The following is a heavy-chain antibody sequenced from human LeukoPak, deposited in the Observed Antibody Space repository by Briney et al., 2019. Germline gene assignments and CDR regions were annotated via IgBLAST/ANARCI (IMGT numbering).Heavy chain of an antibody. CDR3: AKAVTFGGVIVIRLYYFDY. J-gene: IGHJ4*02. D-gene: IGHD3-16*02. CDR1: GFTFSSYA. V-gene: IGHV3-23*01. CDR2: ISGSGGST. Sequence: GGSLRLSCAASGFTFSSYAMSWVRQAPGKGLAWVSTISGSGGSTYYADSVKGRFTISRDNSKNTLYLQMNSLRAEDTAVYYCAKAVTFGGVIVIRLYYFDYWGQGTLVTVSS.